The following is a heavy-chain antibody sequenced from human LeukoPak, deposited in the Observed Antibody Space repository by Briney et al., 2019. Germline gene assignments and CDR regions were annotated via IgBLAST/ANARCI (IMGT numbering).Heavy chain of an antibody. J-gene: IGHJ4*02. V-gene: IGHV4-4*07. CDR2: IYTSGTT. CDR3: ARDSKSTSYDH. CDR1: GASITSFY. Sequence: SETLSLTCTGSGASITSFYWSWIRQPAGKGLEWIGRIYTSGTTNYNPSLKSRVTMSVDASKNQFSLKLTSVTAADTAVYYCARDSKSTSYDHWGQGTLVTVSS.